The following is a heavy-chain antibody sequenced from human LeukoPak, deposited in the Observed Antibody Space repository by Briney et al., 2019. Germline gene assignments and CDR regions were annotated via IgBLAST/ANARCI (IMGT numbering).Heavy chain of an antibody. CDR3: ASSAGTAPTNFDY. CDR1: GGSISSHY. CDR2: IYYSGST. Sequence: PSETLSLTCTVSGGSISSHYGSWIRQPPGKGLEWIGDIYYSGSTNYNPSLKSRVTISVDTSKNQFSLKLSSVTAADTAVYYCASSAGTAPTNFDYWGQGTLVTVSS. V-gene: IGHV4-59*11. J-gene: IGHJ4*02. D-gene: IGHD1-1*01.